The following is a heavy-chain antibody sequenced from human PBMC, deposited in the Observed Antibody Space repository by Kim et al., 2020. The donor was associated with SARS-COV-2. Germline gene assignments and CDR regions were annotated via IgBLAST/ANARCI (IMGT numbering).Heavy chain of an antibody. D-gene: IGHD1-1*01. Sequence: GGSLRLSCAASGFTFTDTWMNWVRQAPGKGLEWVGRVKTKSEGGTADYAVPVKGRFVISRDDSKNTLYLQMNSLKTEDTAVYFCTSQPDQLVRVDINYFYYYMDVWGKGATVTVSS. J-gene: IGHJ6*03. CDR1: GFTFTDTW. V-gene: IGHV3-15*05. CDR3: TSQPDQLVRVDINYFYYYMDV. CDR2: VKTKSEGGTA.